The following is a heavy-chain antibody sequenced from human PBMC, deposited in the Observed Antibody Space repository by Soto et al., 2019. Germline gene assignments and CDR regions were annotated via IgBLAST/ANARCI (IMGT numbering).Heavy chain of an antibody. CDR1: GFSISSGDYY. Sequence: QVQLQESGPGLVEPSQTLSLTCAVSGFSISSGDYYWSWIRQPPGKGLEWIGCIYFSGNTYYNPSPKSRVTISVDTSKNQFSLKLISVTAADTAVYYCVRAAVTTSSHSFGFDVWGQGITVTVSS. V-gene: IGHV4-30-4*01. D-gene: IGHD4-17*01. CDR3: VRAAVTTSSHSFGFDV. J-gene: IGHJ6*02. CDR2: IYFSGNT.